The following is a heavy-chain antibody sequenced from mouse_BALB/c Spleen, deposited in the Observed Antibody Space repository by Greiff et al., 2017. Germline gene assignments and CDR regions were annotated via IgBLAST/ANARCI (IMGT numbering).Heavy chain of an antibody. CDR3: ARRYGNYVPYAMDY. V-gene: IGHV1-14*01. CDR2: INPYNDGT. Sequence: VQLQQSGPELVKPGASVKMSCKASGYTFTSYVMHWVKQKPGQGLEWIGYINPYNDGTKYTEKFKGKATLTSDKSSSTAYMELSSLTSEDSAVYYCARRYGNYVPYAMDYWGQGTSVTVSS. D-gene: IGHD2-1*01. J-gene: IGHJ4*01. CDR1: GYTFTSYV.